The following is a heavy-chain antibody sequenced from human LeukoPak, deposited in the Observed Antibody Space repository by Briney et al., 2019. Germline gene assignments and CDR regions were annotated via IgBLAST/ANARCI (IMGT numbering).Heavy chain of an antibody. D-gene: IGHD1-26*01. Sequence: PGGSLRLSCAASGFTFSSYWMHWVRQAPGKGLVWVSRINSDGSSTSYAGSVKGRFTIFRDNAKYTLYLQMNSLRAEDTAVYYCARDLSNRGSYWDWGQGTLVTVSS. J-gene: IGHJ4*02. CDR1: GFTFSSYW. CDR3: ARDLSNRGSYWD. V-gene: IGHV3-74*01. CDR2: INSDGSST.